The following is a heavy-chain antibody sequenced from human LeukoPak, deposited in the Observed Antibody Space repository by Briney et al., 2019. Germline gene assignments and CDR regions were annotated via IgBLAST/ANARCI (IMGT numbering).Heavy chain of an antibody. Sequence: PSETLSLTCAVYRESFTVCYGSRIRQHPGKGQEWIGEVNHSRSTNYNPSPKSRVTISVDTSKNQFSLMLSSVTAADTAVYYCARGAVKDQGVVVPAAIPPPKTFDYWGQGTLVTVSS. V-gene: IGHV4-34*01. CDR2: VNHSRST. J-gene: IGHJ4*02. CDR3: ARGAVKDQGVVVPAAIPPPKTFDY. D-gene: IGHD2-2*01. CDR1: RESFTVCY.